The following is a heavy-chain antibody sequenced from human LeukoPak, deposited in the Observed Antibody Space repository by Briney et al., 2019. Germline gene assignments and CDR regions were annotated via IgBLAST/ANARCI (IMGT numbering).Heavy chain of an antibody. CDR2: VLSDGSDQ. CDR1: GFTFNSYA. Sequence: GGSLRLSCAASGFTFNSYAMKWVRQAPGKGLEWLAVVLSDGSDQYYGDSVQGRFTVSRDNSKNTLYLQMDNLRFEDTAVYYCARVSKPGWFDYYYMDVWGKGSTVIVSS. D-gene: IGHD3-10*01. J-gene: IGHJ6*03. V-gene: IGHV3-30*04. CDR3: ARVSKPGWFDYYYMDV.